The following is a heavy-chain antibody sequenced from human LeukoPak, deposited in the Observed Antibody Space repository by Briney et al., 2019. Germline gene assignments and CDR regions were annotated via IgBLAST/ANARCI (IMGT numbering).Heavy chain of an antibody. J-gene: IGHJ6*03. V-gene: IGHV1-69*05. Sequence: GASVKVSCKASGGTFSSYAISWVRQAPGQGLEWMGGIIPIFGTANYAQKFQGRVTITTDESTSTAYMELSSLRSEDTAVYYCARGRDYYYYYMDVWGKGTMVTVSS. CDR3: ARGRDYYYYYMDV. CDR2: IIPIFGTA. CDR1: GGTFSSYA.